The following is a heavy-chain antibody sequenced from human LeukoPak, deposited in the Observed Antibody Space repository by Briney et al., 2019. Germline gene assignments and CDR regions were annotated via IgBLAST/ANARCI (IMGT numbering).Heavy chain of an antibody. CDR1: GYTFTSYG. D-gene: IGHD1-26*01. Sequence: GASVKVSCKASGYTFTSYGISWVRQAPGQGLEWMGWISAYNGNTNYAQKLQGRVTMTTDTSTSTAYMELRSLRSEDTAVYYCARDLGGNYPRFSDYWGQGTLVTVSS. CDR2: ISAYNGNT. CDR3: ARDLGGNYPRFSDY. V-gene: IGHV1-18*01. J-gene: IGHJ4*02.